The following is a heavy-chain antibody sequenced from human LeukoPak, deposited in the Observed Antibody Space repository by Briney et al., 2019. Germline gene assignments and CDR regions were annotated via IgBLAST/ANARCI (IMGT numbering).Heavy chain of an antibody. D-gene: IGHD2-2*01. CDR2: IKEDGSDK. Sequence: GGSLRLSCVASGFTFSRHWMTWVRQAPGKGLEWVANIKEDGSDKYYVDSVKGRFTISRDNAKNSLYLQMNSLRVEDTALYYCARDGLPAAFDYWGHGTLVTVSS. CDR1: GFTFSRHW. CDR3: ARDGLPAAFDY. J-gene: IGHJ4*01. V-gene: IGHV3-7*01.